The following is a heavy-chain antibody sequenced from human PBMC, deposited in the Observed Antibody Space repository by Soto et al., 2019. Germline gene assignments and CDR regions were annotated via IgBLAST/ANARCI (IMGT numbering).Heavy chain of an antibody. CDR2: ISGDGGST. D-gene: IGHD3-3*01. CDR1: GFTFDDYA. V-gene: IGHV3-43*02. CDR3: AKGPRKLLYCDFWSGPYYYYGMDV. Sequence: GGSLRLSCAASGFTFDDYAMHWVRQAPGKGLEWVSLISGDGGSTYYADSVKGRFTISRDNSKNSLYLQMNSLRTEDTALYYCAKGPRKLLYCDFWSGPYYYYGMDVWGQGTTVTVSS. J-gene: IGHJ6*02.